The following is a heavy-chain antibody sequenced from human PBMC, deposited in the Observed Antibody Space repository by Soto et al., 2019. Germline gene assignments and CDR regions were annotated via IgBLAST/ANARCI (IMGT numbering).Heavy chain of an antibody. Sequence: WTWIRQPPGKGLEWIGNIHFSGRTIYNFSLKSRLTISVDTSVNQFSLRLSSVTAADPAVYYCARERSYGGNLDAFDIWCQGTMVTFS. D-gene: IGHD4-17*01. V-gene: IGHV4-59*01. J-gene: IGHJ3*02. CDR3: ARERSYGGNLDAFDI. CDR2: IHFSGRT.